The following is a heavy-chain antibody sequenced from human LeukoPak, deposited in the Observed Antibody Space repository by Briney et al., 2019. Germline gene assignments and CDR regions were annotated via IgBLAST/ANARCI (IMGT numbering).Heavy chain of an antibody. Sequence: GGSLRLSCAASGFTFSASSIHWVRQASGKGLEWVGRIRSKPNNEATSYAASLKGRFTISRDDSKNTAILQMNSLKIEDTAVYYCTRSYGYGDTPCDYWGQGILVTVSS. CDR1: GFTFSASS. D-gene: IGHD4-17*01. CDR3: TRSYGYGDTPCDY. V-gene: IGHV3-73*01. J-gene: IGHJ4*02. CDR2: IRSKPNNEAT.